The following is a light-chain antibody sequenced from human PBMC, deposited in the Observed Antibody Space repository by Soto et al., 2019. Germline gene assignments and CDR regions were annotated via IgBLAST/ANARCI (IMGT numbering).Light chain of an antibody. CDR3: QQYNNWPQT. Sequence: IVMTQSPATLSVSPGARAXLSSRASQSVSSNLAWYQQKPGQAPRLLIYGASTRATGIPARFSGSGSGTEFTLTISSLQSEDFAVYYCQQYNNWPQTFGQGTKVDIK. CDR2: GAS. V-gene: IGKV3-15*01. J-gene: IGKJ1*01. CDR1: QSVSSN.